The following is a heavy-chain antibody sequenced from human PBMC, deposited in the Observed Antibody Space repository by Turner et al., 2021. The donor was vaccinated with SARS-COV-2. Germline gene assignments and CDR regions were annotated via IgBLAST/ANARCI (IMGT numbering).Heavy chain of an antibody. CDR2: INTKTDGWTT. CDR3: TTHSAPDY. CDR1: GFTFSNAW. D-gene: IGHD6-13*01. V-gene: IGHV3-15*01. J-gene: IGHJ4*02. Sequence: EVKLVESGGGLVKPGGSLRLSCAASGFTFSNAWMSWVRQAPGKGLEWVCRINTKTDGWTTDYAAPVKVRFTISRDNSKNTLYLQMSILKTEDTAVYYCTTHSAPDYWGQGTLVTVSS.